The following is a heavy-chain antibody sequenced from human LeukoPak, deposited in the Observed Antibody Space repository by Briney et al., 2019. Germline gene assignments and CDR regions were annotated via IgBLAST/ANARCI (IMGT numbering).Heavy chain of an antibody. D-gene: IGHD6-19*01. CDR2: ISWNSGSI. V-gene: IGHV3-9*01. Sequence: QSGGSLRLSCAASGFTFDDYAMHWVRQAPGKGLEWVSGISWNSGSIGYADSVKGRFTISRDNAKNSLYLQMNSLRAEDTALYYCAKVRGSGWTGRDYFDYWGQGTLVTVSS. CDR1: GFTFDDYA. CDR3: AKVRGSGWTGRDYFDY. J-gene: IGHJ4*02.